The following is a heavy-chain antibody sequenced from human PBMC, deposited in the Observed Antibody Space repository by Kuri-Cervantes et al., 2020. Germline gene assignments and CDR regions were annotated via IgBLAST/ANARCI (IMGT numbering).Heavy chain of an antibody. CDR3: ARRGYYYDSSGYRAYYFDY. CDR2: IYYSGST. CDR1: GGSISSSSYY. Sequence: SETLSLTCTVSGGSISSSSYYWGWIRQPQGRGLEWIGSIYYSGSTYYNPYLKSRVTISVDTSKNQFSLKLSSVTAADTAVYYCARRGYYYDSSGYRAYYFDYWGQGTLVTVSS. J-gene: IGHJ4*02. V-gene: IGHV4-39*01. D-gene: IGHD3-22*01.